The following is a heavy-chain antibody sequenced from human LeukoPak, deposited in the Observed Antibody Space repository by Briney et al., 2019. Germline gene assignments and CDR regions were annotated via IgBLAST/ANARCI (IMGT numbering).Heavy chain of an antibody. CDR2: INHSGST. V-gene: IGHV4-34*01. CDR3: ARGFCSTTTCYALHFDY. J-gene: IGHJ4*02. Sequence: PSETLSLTCAVSGGSFSGYYWSWIRQPPGKGLEWIGEINHSGSTNYSPSLKSRVTISIDTSENQFSLRLSSVTAADTAVYYCARGFCSTTTCYALHFDYWGQGSLVTVSS. CDR1: GGSFSGYY. D-gene: IGHD2-2*01.